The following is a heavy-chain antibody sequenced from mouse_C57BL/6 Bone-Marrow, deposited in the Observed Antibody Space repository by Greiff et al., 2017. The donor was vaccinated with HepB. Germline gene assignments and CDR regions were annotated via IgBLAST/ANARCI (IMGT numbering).Heavy chain of an antibody. V-gene: IGHV5-16*01. CDR3: AREGIYYGNYVFDY. CDR1: GFTFSDYY. J-gene: IGHJ2*01. D-gene: IGHD2-1*01. Sequence: EVQVVESEGGLVQPGSSMKLSCTASGFTFSDYYMAWVRQVPEKGLEWVANINYDGSSTYYLDSLKSRFIISRDNAKNILYLQMSSLKSEDTATYYCAREGIYYGNYVFDYWGQGTTLTVSS. CDR2: INYDGSST.